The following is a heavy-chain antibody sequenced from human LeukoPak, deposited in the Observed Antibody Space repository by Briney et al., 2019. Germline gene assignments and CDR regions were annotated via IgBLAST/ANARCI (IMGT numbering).Heavy chain of an antibody. V-gene: IGHV3-21*01. CDR1: GFTFSSYS. CDR2: ISSSSSSYI. J-gene: IGHJ6*02. Sequence: GGSLRLSCAASGFTFSSYSMNWVRQAPGKGLEWVSSISSSSSSYIYYADSVKGRFTISRDNAKNSLYLQMNSLRAEDTAVYYCARDRGKMATIWNYYYGMDVWGQGTTVTVSS. CDR3: ARDRGKMATIWNYYYGMDV. D-gene: IGHD5-24*01.